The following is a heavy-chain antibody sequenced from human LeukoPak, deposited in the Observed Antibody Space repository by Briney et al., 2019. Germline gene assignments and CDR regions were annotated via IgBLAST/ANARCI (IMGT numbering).Heavy chain of an antibody. Sequence: GASVKVSCKASGYTFTSYGISWVRQAPGQGLEWMGWISAYNGNTNYAQKLQGRVTMTTDTSTSTAYMELSSLRSDDTAVYYCARGGDYYDSSGSYAFDIWGQGTMVTVSS. CDR3: ARGGDYYDSSGSYAFDI. J-gene: IGHJ3*02. V-gene: IGHV1-18*01. D-gene: IGHD3-22*01. CDR1: GYTFTSYG. CDR2: ISAYNGNT.